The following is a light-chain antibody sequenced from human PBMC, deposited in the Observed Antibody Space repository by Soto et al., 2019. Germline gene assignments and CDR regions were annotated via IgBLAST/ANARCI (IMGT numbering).Light chain of an antibody. CDR3: QQYGSSPRT. Sequence: EIVLTQSPGTLSLSPGERATLSCRASQSVSSSDLAWYQQKPGQAPRLLSYVASSRATGIPDRFSGSGSGTDFTLTISTLEPEDFAVYYCQQYGSSPRTYGHGTKVEIK. CDR1: QSVSSSD. V-gene: IGKV3-20*01. J-gene: IGKJ1*01. CDR2: VAS.